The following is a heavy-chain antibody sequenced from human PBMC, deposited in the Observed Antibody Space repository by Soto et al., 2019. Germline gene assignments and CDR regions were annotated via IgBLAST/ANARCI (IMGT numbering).Heavy chain of an antibody. J-gene: IGHJ4*02. Sequence: SETLSLTCAVYGGSFSGYYWSWIRQPPGKGLEWIGEINHSESTNYNPSLKSRVTISVDTSKNQFSLKLSDVTAADTAVYYCSIVPYYDILTGYYFDYWGQGTLGTVSS. CDR2: INHSEST. CDR3: SIVPYYDILTGYYFDY. D-gene: IGHD3-9*01. V-gene: IGHV4-34*01. CDR1: GGSFSGYY.